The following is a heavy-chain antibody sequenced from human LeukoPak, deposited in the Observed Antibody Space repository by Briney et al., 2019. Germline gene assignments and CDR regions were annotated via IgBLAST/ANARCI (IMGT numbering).Heavy chain of an antibody. CDR3: ARGSIYYDSSGYCDY. D-gene: IGHD3-22*01. Sequence: SGGSLRLSCAASGFTFSSYEMNWVRQAPGKGLEWVSYISSSGSTIYYADSVEGRFTISRDNAKNSLYLQMNSLRAEDTAVYYCARGSIYYDSSGYCDYWGQGTLVTVSS. V-gene: IGHV3-48*03. CDR1: GFTFSSYE. CDR2: ISSSGSTI. J-gene: IGHJ4*02.